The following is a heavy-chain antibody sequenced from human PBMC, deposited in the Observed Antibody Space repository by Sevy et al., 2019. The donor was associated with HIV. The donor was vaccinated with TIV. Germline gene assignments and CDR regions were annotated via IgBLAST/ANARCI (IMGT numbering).Heavy chain of an antibody. D-gene: IGHD5-18*01. V-gene: IGHV1-2*02. CDR2: TNPKRGDT. J-gene: IGHJ4*02. Sequence: ASVKVSCKASGYTVTGDYMHWVRQTPGQGLEWMGWTNPKRGDTKSAQRFQGRVTMTRDTSISTAYMELSRLRSDDTAVYYCARAGTLYSGYTYGSIDFWGQGTLVTVSS. CDR3: ARAGTLYSGYTYGSIDF. CDR1: GYTVTGDY.